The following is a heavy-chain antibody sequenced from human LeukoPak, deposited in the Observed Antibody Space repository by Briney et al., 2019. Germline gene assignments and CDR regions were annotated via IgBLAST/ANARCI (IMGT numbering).Heavy chain of an antibody. CDR3: VRDGPRAFCGGECYPDFDY. D-gene: IGHD2-21*01. Sequence: PGRSLRLSCAASGFTFSSYGMHWVRQAPGKGLEWVALIWYEGNNKKYADSVKGRFTISRDNPKKTLYLQINSLRVEDTAVYYCVRDGPRAFCGGECYPDFDYWGQGTLVTVSS. CDR2: IWYEGNNK. J-gene: IGHJ4*02. V-gene: IGHV3-33*08. CDR1: GFTFSSYG.